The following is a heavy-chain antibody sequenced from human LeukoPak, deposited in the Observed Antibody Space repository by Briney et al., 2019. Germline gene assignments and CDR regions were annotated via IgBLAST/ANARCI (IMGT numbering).Heavy chain of an antibody. J-gene: IGHJ4*02. CDR2: ISGSGGST. CDR3: AKVRGYCSSTSCYWLDY. CDR1: GFTFSSYA. V-gene: IGHV3-23*01. Sequence: GGSLRLSCAASGFTFSSYAMSWVRQAPGKGLEWVSAISGSGGSTYYADSVKGRFTISRDNSKNTLYLQMNSLRAEDTAVYYCAKVRGYCSSTSCYWLDYWGQGTLVTVSS. D-gene: IGHD2-2*01.